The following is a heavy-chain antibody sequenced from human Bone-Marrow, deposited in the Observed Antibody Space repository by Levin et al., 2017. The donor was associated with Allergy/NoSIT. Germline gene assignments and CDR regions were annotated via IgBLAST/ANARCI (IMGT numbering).Heavy chain of an antibody. Sequence: SCTVSSGSIRDYYWSWIRQPPGKGLEWIGYSHYSGSTNYNPSLKSRLTISVDTSENQFSLKLTSVTAADTAVYYCATVVGDGYSEYWGQGTLVTVSS. CDR2: SHYSGST. CDR1: SGSIRDYY. V-gene: IGHV4-59*01. D-gene: IGHD2-21*01. J-gene: IGHJ4*02. CDR3: ATVVGDGYSEY.